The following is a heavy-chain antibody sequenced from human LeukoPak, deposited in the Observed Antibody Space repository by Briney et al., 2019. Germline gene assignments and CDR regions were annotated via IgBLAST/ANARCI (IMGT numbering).Heavy chain of an antibody. Sequence: PGRSLRLSCAASGFTFSSYAMHWVRQAPGKGLEWVAVISYDGSNKYYADSVKGRFTISRDNSKNTLYPQMNSLRAEDTAVYYCTRGDSWSYDYVWGSYRYNWFDPWGQGTLVTVSS. CDR2: ISYDGSNK. V-gene: IGHV3-30-3*01. J-gene: IGHJ5*02. D-gene: IGHD3-16*02. CDR3: TRGDSWSYDYVWGSYRYNWFDP. CDR1: GFTFSSYA.